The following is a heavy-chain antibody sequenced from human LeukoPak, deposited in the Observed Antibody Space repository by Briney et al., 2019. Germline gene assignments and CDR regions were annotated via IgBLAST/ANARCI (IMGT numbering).Heavy chain of an antibody. CDR1: GFTFSSYS. J-gene: IGHJ5*02. CDR3: AGASIAAALPYWFDP. CDR2: ISSSSSYI. D-gene: IGHD6-13*01. Sequence: PGGSLRLSCAASGFTFSSYSMNWVRQAPGKGLEWVSSISSSSSYIYYADSVKGRFTISRDNAKNSLYLQMNSLRAEDTAVYYCAGASIAAALPYWFDPWGQGTLVTVSS. V-gene: IGHV3-21*01.